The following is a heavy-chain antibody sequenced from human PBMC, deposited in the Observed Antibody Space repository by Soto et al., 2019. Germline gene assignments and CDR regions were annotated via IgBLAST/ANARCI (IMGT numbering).Heavy chain of an antibody. D-gene: IGHD3-3*01. V-gene: IGHV4-34*01. CDR2: INHTGGT. CDR1: GGSVNGYY. Sequence: KPSETLSLTCADYGGSVNGYYWNWIRQPPRKGLEWIGEINHTGGTHYNPSLKSRVTMSVDTSKNQFSLRLSSVTAPDTAIYYCATRITVFGLLIPPFDPWGQGTQVTVSS. J-gene: IGHJ5*02. CDR3: ATRITVFGLLIPPFDP.